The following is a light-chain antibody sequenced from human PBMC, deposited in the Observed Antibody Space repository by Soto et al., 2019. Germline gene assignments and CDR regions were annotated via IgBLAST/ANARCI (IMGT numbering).Light chain of an antibody. Sequence: SYELTQPPSVSVAPGQTARITCGETNIGSKSVHWYQQRSGQAPVLVVYDDSDRPSGVPERFSGSNSGNTATLTISRVEAGDEANYYCQVWDAGSLHVIFGGGTKLTVL. CDR1: NIGSKS. V-gene: IGLV3-21*02. CDR2: DDS. J-gene: IGLJ2*01. CDR3: QVWDAGSLHVI.